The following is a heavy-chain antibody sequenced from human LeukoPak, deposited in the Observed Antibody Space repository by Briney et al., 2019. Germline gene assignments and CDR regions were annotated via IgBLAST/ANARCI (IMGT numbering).Heavy chain of an antibody. V-gene: IGHV3-30*18. Sequence: PGTSLRLSCAASGFSVSKSVMYWLRQAPGMGLEWVAATSYEGNGTFYADSVKGRFTISRDNSENTLYLQMNSLRAEDTAVYYCAKEAGAYDFWSGYYRGGFDYWGQGTLVTVSS. CDR2: TSYEGNGT. CDR3: AKEAGAYDFWSGYYRGGFDY. D-gene: IGHD3-3*01. CDR1: GFSVSKSV. J-gene: IGHJ4*02.